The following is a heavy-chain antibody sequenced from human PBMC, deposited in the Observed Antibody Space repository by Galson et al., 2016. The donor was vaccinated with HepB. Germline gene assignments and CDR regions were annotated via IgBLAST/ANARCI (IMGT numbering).Heavy chain of an antibody. CDR1: GGSISSGDSS. D-gene: IGHD2-15*01. CDR3: ARGVVVATFRWGKKKEEYYFDY. CDR2: IHHSGRT. V-gene: IGHV4-30-2*01. J-gene: IGHJ4*02. Sequence: TLSLTCAVSGGSISSGDSSWSWIQQPPGKGLEWIGYIHHSGRTYHNPSLKSRVTISVDRSKNQFSLHLSSVTAADTAVYYCARGVVVATFRWGKKKEEYYFDYWGQGTLVTVSS.